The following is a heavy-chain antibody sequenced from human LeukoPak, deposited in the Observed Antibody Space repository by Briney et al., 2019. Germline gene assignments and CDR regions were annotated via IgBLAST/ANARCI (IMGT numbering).Heavy chain of an antibody. CDR3: ARGAMTPRPVVVHAYAMDV. D-gene: IGHD2-15*01. CDR1: GGSISSGGYF. CDR2: VVNGA. J-gene: IGHJ6*01. Sequence: SQTLSLTCAVSGGSISSGGYFWTWLRQPPGRGLEWIGDVVNGANPSLESRVTISIDRSTNQFSLKLRSVTAADTAVYFCARGAMTPRPVVVHAYAMDVWGQGTTVTVSS. V-gene: IGHV4-30-2*01.